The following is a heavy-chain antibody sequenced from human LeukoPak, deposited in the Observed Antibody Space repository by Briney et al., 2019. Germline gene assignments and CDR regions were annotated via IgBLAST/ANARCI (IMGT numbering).Heavy chain of an antibody. J-gene: IGHJ6*02. D-gene: IGHD1-26*01. V-gene: IGHV1-69*13. CDR3: ASYSGSYYYYYYGMDV. CDR2: IIPIFGTA. CDR1: GGTFSSYA. Sequence: GASVKVSCKASGGTFSSYAISWVRQAPGQGLEWMGGIIPIFGTANYAQKFQGRVTITADESTSTAYMELSSLRSEDTAVYYCASYSGSYYYYYYGMDVWGQGTTVTVSS.